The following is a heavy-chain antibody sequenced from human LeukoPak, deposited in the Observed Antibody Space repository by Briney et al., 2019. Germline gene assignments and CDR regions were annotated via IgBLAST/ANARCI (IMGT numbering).Heavy chain of an antibody. CDR2: IYYSETT. CDR3: ARQRADYYYYYVDV. Sequence: SETLSPTCTVSGGSINSANYYWGWLRQPPGKGLEWIGSIYYSETTYDNPSLKSRVTISIETSKNQFSLKLSSVTASDTAVYYCARQRADYYYYYVDVWGKGTTVAVS. J-gene: IGHJ6*03. CDR1: GGSINSANYY. V-gene: IGHV4-39*01.